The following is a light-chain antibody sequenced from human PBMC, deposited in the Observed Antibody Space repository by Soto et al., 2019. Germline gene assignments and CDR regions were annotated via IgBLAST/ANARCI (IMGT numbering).Light chain of an antibody. V-gene: IGKV3-20*01. CDR2: GVF. J-gene: IGKJ2*01. CDR3: QHYDGSPRT. CDR1: QSVRSNY. Sequence: ETVLTQSPGTVSLYPGERATLSCTTSQSVRSNYLAWYQQKPGQAPRLVVYGVFNRATGIPDRFSGSGSGTDFTLTISGLEPEESAVYYCQHYDGSPRTFGQGTKLEI.